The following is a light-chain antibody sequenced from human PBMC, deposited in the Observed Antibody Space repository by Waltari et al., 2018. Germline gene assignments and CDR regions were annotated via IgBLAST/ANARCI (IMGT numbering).Light chain of an antibody. CDR3: QEYSSYSWT. CDR2: KAS. J-gene: IGKJ1*01. Sequence: DIQMTQSPSTLSASVGDRVIITCRASQSLSSWLAWYQQKPGKAPKLLIYKASNLQTGVPSRFSGSGSGTEFTLTISSLQPDDFATYYCQEYSSYSWTFGQGTTV. V-gene: IGKV1-5*03. CDR1: QSLSSW.